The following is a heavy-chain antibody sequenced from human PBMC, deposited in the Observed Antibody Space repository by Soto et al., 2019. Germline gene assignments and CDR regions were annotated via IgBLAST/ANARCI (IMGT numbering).Heavy chain of an antibody. CDR1: GFTFSTDS. V-gene: IGHV3-48*02. CDR3: ARFFGSGFDY. J-gene: IGHJ4*02. CDR2: ISTSGATR. Sequence: GGSLRLSCVASGFTFSTDSMNWVRQAPGKGLEWVAHISTSGATRYYADSVKGRFTISRDNAKTSLYLQMDSLRHEDTAVYYCARFFGSGFDYWGQGTLVTVSS. D-gene: IGHD6-19*01.